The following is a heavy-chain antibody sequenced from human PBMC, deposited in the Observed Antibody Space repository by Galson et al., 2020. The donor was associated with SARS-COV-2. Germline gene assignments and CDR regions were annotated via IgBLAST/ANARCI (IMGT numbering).Heavy chain of an antibody. CDR2: IWYDGTNK. J-gene: IGHJ4*02. Sequence: WGSLRLSCAASGFTFSTYGMHWVRQAPGKGLEWVAVIWYDGTNKYYADSVKGRFTISRDNSKNTLYLQMNSLRAEDTAVYYCARVVLRSWALDYWGQGTLVTVSS. CDR1: GFTFSTYG. CDR3: ARVVLRSWALDY. V-gene: IGHV3-33*01. D-gene: IGHD3-22*01.